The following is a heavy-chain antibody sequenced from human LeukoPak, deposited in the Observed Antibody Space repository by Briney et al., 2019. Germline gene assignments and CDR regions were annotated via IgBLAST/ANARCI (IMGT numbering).Heavy chain of an antibody. Sequence: GASVNLSCKVSGYTLTELSMHWVRHPPANGHEWEGGFDPEDGETIYAQKFQGRVTMTEDTSTDTAYMELSSLRSEDTAVYYCVPYGSGSYPLDYWGQGTLVTVSS. J-gene: IGHJ4*02. V-gene: IGHV1-24*01. CDR2: FDPEDGET. D-gene: IGHD3-10*01. CDR1: GYTLTELS. CDR3: VPYGSGSYPLDY.